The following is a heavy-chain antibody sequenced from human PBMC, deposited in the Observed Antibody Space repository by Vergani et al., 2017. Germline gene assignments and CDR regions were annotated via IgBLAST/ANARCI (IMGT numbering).Heavy chain of an antibody. D-gene: IGHD2-8*02. J-gene: IGHJ6*03. V-gene: IGHV3-23*01. CDR2: ISDNGGTT. CDR1: GFTFIMHA. CDR3: ARDRGDWRYSRYFYNYYMDV. Sequence: EVQLLESGGDLVQPGGSLRLSCAASGFTFIMHAMSWVRQAPGKGLEWVSIISDNGGTTYYADSVKGRFTISRDNSKDTLYLQMNSLRAEDTAVYYCARDRGDWRYSRYFYNYYMDVWAKGPRSPSR.